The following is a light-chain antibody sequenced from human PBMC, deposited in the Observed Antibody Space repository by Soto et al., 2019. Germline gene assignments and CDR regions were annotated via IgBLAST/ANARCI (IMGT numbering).Light chain of an antibody. V-gene: IGKV3-15*01. CDR1: QSVRSN. CDR3: QQYDNWPPIT. Sequence: IVMKQPAATASLKKGERPTLSCRASQSVRSNIAWYKQKPGQAPSLLIYGASTRATGIPARFSGSGSGTEFTLTISSLQSEDFAIYYCQQYDNWPPITFGQVTLLEIK. J-gene: IGKJ5*01. CDR2: GAS.